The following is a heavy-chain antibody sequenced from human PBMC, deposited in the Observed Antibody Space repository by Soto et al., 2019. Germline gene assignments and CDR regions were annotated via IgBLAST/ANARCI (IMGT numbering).Heavy chain of an antibody. D-gene: IGHD6-13*01. J-gene: IGHJ4*02. V-gene: IGHV3-23*01. CDR3: AKDRLGSSWPYYFDY. Sequence: GESLKISCAASGFTFSSYAMSWVRQAPGKGLEWVSAISGSGGSTYYADSVKGRFTISRDNSKNTLYLQMNSLRAEDTAVYYCAKDRLGSSWPYYFDYWGQGTLVTVSS. CDR1: GFTFSSYA. CDR2: ISGSGGST.